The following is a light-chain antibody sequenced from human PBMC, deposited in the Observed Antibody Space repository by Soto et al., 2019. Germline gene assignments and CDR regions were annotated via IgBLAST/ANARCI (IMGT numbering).Light chain of an antibody. CDR1: QVTSRY. V-gene: IGKV3-20*01. CDR2: GAS. Sequence: ENVLTQSPGTLSLSPGERATLSCKASQVTSRYLSWYQQRPVRARSLLIYGASSRAAGSPDRFSGSGSGTDFTLTISRLKPEDFAVYYCQQYSTSPISFGQGTRLETK. J-gene: IGKJ5*01. CDR3: QQYSTSPIS.